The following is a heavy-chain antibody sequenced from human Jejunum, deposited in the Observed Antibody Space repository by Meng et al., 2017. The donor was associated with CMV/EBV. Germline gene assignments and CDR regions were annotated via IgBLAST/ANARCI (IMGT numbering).Heavy chain of an antibody. V-gene: IGHV3-66*02. CDR1: GSSTY. CDR3: ARKGYCSGTDCYRAFDI. J-gene: IGHJ3*02. CDR2: IHSGGNT. Sequence: GSSTYMTRVRPAPGKGLEWVSAIHSGGNTYYPDSVKGRFTISRDNSKNTLYLQMNSLRAEDTAVYFCARKGYCSGTDCYRAFDIWGHGTMVTVSS. D-gene: IGHD2-2*02.